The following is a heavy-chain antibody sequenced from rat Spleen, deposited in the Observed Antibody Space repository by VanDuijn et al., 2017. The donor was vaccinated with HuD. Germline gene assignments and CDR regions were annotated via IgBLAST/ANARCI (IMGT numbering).Heavy chain of an antibody. D-gene: IGHD4-4*01. Sequence: EVRLVESGGGLVQPGRSLKLSCAASGFTFSNYGMAWVRQAPTKSLDWVASINTGGGKTYYRDSVKGRFTISRDNAKSSLYLQMDSVRSEDTATYYCTRHDYSGVITNWFAYWGQGTLVTVAS. CDR3: TRHDYSGVITNWFAY. CDR2: INTGGGKT. J-gene: IGHJ3*01. CDR1: GFTFSNYG. V-gene: IGHV5S13*01.